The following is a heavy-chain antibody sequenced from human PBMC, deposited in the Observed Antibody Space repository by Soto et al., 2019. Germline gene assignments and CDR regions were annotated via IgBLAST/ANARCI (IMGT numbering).Heavy chain of an antibody. D-gene: IGHD3-10*01. Sequence: QVQLVESGGGVVQPGRSLRLSCAASGFTFSSYGMHWVRQAPGKGLELVAVISYDGSNKYYADSVKGRFTISRDNSKNTLYLQMNSMRAEDTAVYYCAPWFGAFDYWGQGTLVTVSS. V-gene: IGHV3-30*03. J-gene: IGHJ4*02. CDR2: ISYDGSNK. CDR1: GFTFSSYG. CDR3: APWFGAFDY.